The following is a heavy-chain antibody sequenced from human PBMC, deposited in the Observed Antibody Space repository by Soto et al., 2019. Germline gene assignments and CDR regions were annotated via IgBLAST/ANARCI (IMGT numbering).Heavy chain of an antibody. CDR1: GFTVSSNY. V-gene: IGHV3-53*01. Sequence: PVASLRFSFPASGFTVSSNYISWVRQAPGNGLEWVSIIYIGGTTYDADSVKGRFSISRDNSKNTVYLHMNSLRAEDTAVYFCARDMVRGVAFGYWGQGT. D-gene: IGHD3-10*01. CDR2: IYIGGTT. J-gene: IGHJ4*02. CDR3: ARDMVRGVAFGY.